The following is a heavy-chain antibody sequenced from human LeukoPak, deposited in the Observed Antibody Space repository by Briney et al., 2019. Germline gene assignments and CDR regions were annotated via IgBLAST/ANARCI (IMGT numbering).Heavy chain of an antibody. CDR1: GFTFSSDA. V-gene: IGHV3-23*01. CDR3: AKEAGYSGYDYPDY. J-gene: IGHJ4*02. D-gene: IGHD5-12*01. CDR2: ISGSGYST. Sequence: GGSLRLSCAASGFTFSSDAMSWVRQAPGKGLEWVSAISGSGYSTYYADSVKGRLTISRDNSKNTLYLQMNSLRAEDTAVYSCAKEAGYSGYDYPDYWGQGTLVTVSS.